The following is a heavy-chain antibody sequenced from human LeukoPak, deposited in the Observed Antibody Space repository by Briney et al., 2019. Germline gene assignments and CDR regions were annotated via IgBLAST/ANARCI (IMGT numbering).Heavy chain of an antibody. CDR3: TRPSYDSSVSGVVY. CDR1: GFTFSGSA. Sequence: GGSLRLSCATSGFTFSGSAIHWVRQASGKGLEWVGRIRSKANSYATADVASVRGRFSISRDDSKNTAYLQMNSLKTEDTAVYYCTRPSYDSSVSGVVYWGQGTLVTVSS. J-gene: IGHJ4*02. D-gene: IGHD3-22*01. CDR2: IRSKANSYAT. V-gene: IGHV3-73*01.